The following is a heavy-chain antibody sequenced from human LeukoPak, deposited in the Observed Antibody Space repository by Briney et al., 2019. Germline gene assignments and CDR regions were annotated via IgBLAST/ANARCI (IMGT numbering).Heavy chain of an antibody. CDR1: GGSISSGGYY. V-gene: IGHV4-31*03. CDR2: IYYSGST. J-gene: IGHJ4*02. Sequence: SETLSLTCTVSGGSISSGGYYWSWIRRHPGKGLEWIGYIYYSGSTYYNPSLKSRVTISVDTSKNQFSLKLSSVTAADTAVYYCARQCGGSCQLIDYWGQGTLVTVSS. D-gene: IGHD2-15*01. CDR3: ARQCGGSCQLIDY.